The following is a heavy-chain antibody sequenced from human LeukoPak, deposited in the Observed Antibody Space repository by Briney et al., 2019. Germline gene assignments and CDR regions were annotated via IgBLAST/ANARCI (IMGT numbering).Heavy chain of an antibody. CDR3: ASRGSSGYYFSSSFDP. Sequence: GSLRLSCAASGFTFSSYSMNWVRQAPGKGLEWVSSISSSSSYIYYADSVKGRFTISRDNAKNSLYLQMNSLRAEDTAAYYCASRGSSGYYFSSSFDPWGQGTLVTVSS. D-gene: IGHD3-22*01. V-gene: IGHV3-21*01. J-gene: IGHJ5*02. CDR1: GFTFSSYS. CDR2: ISSSSSYI.